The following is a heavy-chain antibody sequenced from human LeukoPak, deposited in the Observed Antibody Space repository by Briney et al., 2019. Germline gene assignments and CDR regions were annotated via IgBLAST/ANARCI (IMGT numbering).Heavy chain of an antibody. CDR2: ISGSGGST. D-gene: IGHD2-15*01. CDR3: ARAGYSRYFQY. V-gene: IGHV3-23*01. Sequence: GGSLRLSCAASRFTFSSYDMTWVRQAPGKGLEWVSAISGSGGSTYYADSVKGRFTISRDNAKNSLYLQMNSLRVEDTAVYYCARAGYSRYFQYWGQGTLITVSS. CDR1: RFTFSSYD. J-gene: IGHJ1*01.